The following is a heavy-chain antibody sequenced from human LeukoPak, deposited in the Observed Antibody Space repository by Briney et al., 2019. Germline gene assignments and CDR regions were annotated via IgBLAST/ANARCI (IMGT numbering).Heavy chain of an antibody. CDR2: IHPSTGNP. J-gene: IGHJ4*02. Sequence: ASVKVSCKASGYTFTGYYMHWVRQAPGQGLEWMGWIHPSTGNPTYAQGFTGRFVFSLDTSVSTTYLQISSLKAEDTAVYYCARAYQRLGELSLPDYWGQGTLVTVSS. CDR3: ARAYQRLGELSLPDY. V-gene: IGHV7-4-1*02. CDR1: GYTFTGYY. D-gene: IGHD3-16*02.